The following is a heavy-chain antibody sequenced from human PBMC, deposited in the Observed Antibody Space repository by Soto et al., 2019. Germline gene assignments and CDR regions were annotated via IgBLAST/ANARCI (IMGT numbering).Heavy chain of an antibody. CDR2: VYTSGST. CDR3: ARGYGHYYCGGTEDYSFYL. CDR1: GDSISTYY. D-gene: IGHD3-22*01. Sequence: QVQLQESGPGLVKPPETLSLTCTVSGDSISTYYWSWIRQPAGKGLEWIGRVYTSGSTSYNPSLKSRVTMSVDTSTNQFSLRLTSVTAAVSAVDYCARGYGHYYCGGTEDYSFYLWGRGTLVTVSS. J-gene: IGHJ2*01. V-gene: IGHV4-4*07.